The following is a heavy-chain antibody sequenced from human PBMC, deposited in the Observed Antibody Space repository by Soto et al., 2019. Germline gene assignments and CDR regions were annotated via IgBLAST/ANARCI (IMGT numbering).Heavy chain of an antibody. J-gene: IGHJ6*02. Sequence: TSETLSLTCTVSGGSISSGDYYWSWIRQPPGKGLEWIGYIYYSGSTYYNPSLKSRVTISVDTSKNQFSLKLSSVTAADTAVYYCARDSSSWYKVDYYYGMDVWGQGTTATVSS. CDR2: IYYSGST. CDR1: GGSISSGDYY. CDR3: ARDSSSWYKVDYYYGMDV. V-gene: IGHV4-30-4*01. D-gene: IGHD6-13*01.